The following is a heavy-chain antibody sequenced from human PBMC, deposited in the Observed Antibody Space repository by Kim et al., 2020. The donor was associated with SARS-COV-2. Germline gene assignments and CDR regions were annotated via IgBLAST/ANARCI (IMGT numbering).Heavy chain of an antibody. Sequence: GGSLRLSCAASGFTFSVHGMHWVRQAPGKGLEWLAIIWHDGSNKYYADSVRGRFTISRDNSRNTVYLQMNRLRAEDTATYFCASDNDSNYWGQGTLVIVSS. CDR2: IWHDGSNK. J-gene: IGHJ4*02. CDR1: GFTFSVHG. CDR3: ASDNDSNY. D-gene: IGHD3-22*01. V-gene: IGHV3-33*01.